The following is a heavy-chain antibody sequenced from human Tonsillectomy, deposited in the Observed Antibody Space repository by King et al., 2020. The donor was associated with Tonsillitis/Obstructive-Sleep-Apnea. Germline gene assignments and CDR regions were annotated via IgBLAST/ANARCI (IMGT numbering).Heavy chain of an antibody. Sequence: QLVQSGGGLVKPGGSLRLSCAASGVTCSNVWMTWVRQAPGKGLEWVGRIKSKTDGGTTDYSAPVKGRFTISREDSKNTLYLQMNSLKTEDTAVYYCTTRSVVPGWFDPWGQGTPVTVSS. CDR2: IKSKTDGGTT. CDR1: GVTCSNVW. J-gene: IGHJ5*02. V-gene: IGHV3-15*01. D-gene: IGHD2-2*01. CDR3: TTRSVVPGWFDP.